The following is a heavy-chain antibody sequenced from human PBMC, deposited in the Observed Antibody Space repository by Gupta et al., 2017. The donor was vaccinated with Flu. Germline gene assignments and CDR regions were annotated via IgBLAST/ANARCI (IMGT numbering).Heavy chain of an antibody. CDR2: INPNSGGT. Sequence: QVQLVQSGAEVKKPGASVKVSCTASGYTFPGYYMHWVRQAPGQGLEWMGWINPNSGGTNYAQKFQGRVTMTRDTSISTAYMELSRLRSDDTAVYYCARGKKYSSSSAYYFDYWGQGTLVTVSS. V-gene: IGHV1-2*02. CDR1: GYTFPGYY. J-gene: IGHJ4*02. D-gene: IGHD6-13*01. CDR3: ARGKKYSSSSAYYFDY.